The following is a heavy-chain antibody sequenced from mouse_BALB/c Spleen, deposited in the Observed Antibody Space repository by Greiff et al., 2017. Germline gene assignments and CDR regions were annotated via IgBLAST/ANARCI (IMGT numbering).Heavy chain of an antibody. CDR1: GYTFTSYW. CDR3: ARSWFPFPSYAMDY. V-gene: IGHV1-69*02. J-gene: IGHJ4*01. Sequence: QVQLQQPGAELVKPGAPVKLSCKASGYTFTSYWMNWVKQRPGRGLEWIGRIDPSDSETHYNQKFKDKATLTVDKSSSTAYIQLSSLTSEDSAVYYCARSWFPFPSYAMDYWGQGTSVTVSS. CDR2: IDPSDSET. D-gene: IGHD2-2*01.